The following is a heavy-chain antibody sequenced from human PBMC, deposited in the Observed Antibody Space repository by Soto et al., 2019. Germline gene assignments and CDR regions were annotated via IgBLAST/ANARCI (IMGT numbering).Heavy chain of an antibody. CDR3: ARSGPSSSFYARYYFDY. CDR2: IYYSGST. Sequence: SETLSLTCTVSGGSISSSSYYWGWIRQPPGKGLEWIGSIYYSGSTYYNPSLKGRVTISVDTSKNQFSLKLSSVTAADTAVYYCARSGPSSSFYARYYFDYWGQGTLVTVSS. D-gene: IGHD6-6*01. V-gene: IGHV4-39*01. J-gene: IGHJ4*02. CDR1: GGSISSSSYY.